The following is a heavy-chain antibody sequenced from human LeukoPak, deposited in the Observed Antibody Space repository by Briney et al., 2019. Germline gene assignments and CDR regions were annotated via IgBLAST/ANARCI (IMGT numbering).Heavy chain of an antibody. CDR2: MKLDGSEE. CDR1: GFTFRSYW. Sequence: GGSLRLSCAASGFTFRSYWMSWVRQAPGKGLEWVANMKLDGSEEYYVDSVKGRFTISSDKAKNSLYLQMNRLRVDDTAVYYCARWARYCSSGRWYSWFDTWGQGTLVTVSS. D-gene: IGHD2-15*01. V-gene: IGHV3-7*01. CDR3: ARWARYCSSGRWYSWFDT. J-gene: IGHJ5*02.